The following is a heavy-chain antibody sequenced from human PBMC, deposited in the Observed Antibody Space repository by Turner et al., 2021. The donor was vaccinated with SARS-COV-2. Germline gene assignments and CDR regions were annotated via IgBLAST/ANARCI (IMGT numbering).Heavy chain of an antibody. CDR1: GGSISSRSYF. CDR3: ARNSPKWYYYDSSGYYDY. D-gene: IGHD3-22*01. J-gene: IGHJ4*02. CDR2: IYYSGST. V-gene: IGHV4-39*01. Sequence: QLQLQESGPGLVKPSETLSLTCTVSGGSISSRSYFWGWIRQPPGKGLEWIGSIYYSGSTYHNPSLKSRVTISVDTSKNQFSLELSSVTAADTAVYYCARNSPKWYYYDSSGYYDYWGQGTLVTVSS.